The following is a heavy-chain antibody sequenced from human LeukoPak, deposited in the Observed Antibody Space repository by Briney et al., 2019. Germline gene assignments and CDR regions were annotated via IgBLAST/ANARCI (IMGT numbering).Heavy chain of an antibody. Sequence: SETLSLTCAVYGGSFSGYYWSWIRQPPGKGLEWIGEIHHSGSTNYNPSLKSRVTISVDTSKNQFSLKLRSVTAADTAVYYCARETTVTRFDPWGQGTLVTVSS. J-gene: IGHJ5*02. CDR3: ARETTVTRFDP. V-gene: IGHV4-34*01. D-gene: IGHD4-17*01. CDR2: IHHSGST. CDR1: GGSFSGYY.